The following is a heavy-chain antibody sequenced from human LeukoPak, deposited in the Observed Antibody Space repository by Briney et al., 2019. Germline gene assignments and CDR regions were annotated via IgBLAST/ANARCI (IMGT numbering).Heavy chain of an antibody. V-gene: IGHV4-34*01. D-gene: IGHD3-16*01. J-gene: IGHJ3*02. Sequence: PSETLSLTCAVYIDSFTNYYWNWIRQTPGKGLEWIGEVNDSGSTNINPSLRSRVILSVDTSKNQFSLKLSSVTAADTAVYYCAREGLTAFDIWGQGTMVTVSS. CDR1: IDSFTNYY. CDR3: AREGLTAFDI. CDR2: VNDSGST.